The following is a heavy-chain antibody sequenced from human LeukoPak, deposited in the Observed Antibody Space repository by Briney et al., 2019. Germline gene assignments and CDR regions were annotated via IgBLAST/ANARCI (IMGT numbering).Heavy chain of an antibody. CDR1: GFTFSSYG. J-gene: IGHJ4*02. D-gene: IGHD3-16*01. V-gene: IGHV3-30*18. Sequence: HSGRSLRLSCAASGFTFSSYGMHWVRQAPGKGLEWVAVISYDGSNKYYADSVKGRFTISRDNSKNTLYLQMNSLRAEDTAVYYCAKSFGYWGQGTLVTVSS. CDR3: AKSFGY. CDR2: ISYDGSNK.